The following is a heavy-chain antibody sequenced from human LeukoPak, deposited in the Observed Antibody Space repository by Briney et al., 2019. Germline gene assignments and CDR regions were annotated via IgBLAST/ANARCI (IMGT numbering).Heavy chain of an antibody. D-gene: IGHD3-10*01. CDR2: INPNSGGT. Sequence: ASVKVSCKASEYTFTGYYIHWVRQAPGHGLEWMGWINPNSGGTNYAQKFQGRVTMTRDTSISTAYMELSWLRYDDTAVYYCAREKKDSDGSGSFLGYWGQGTLVTVSS. J-gene: IGHJ4*02. V-gene: IGHV1-2*02. CDR3: AREKKDSDGSGSFLGY. CDR1: EYTFTGYY.